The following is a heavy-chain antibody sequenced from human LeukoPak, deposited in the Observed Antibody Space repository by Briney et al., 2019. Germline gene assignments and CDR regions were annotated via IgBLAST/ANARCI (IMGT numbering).Heavy chain of an antibody. CDR2: INWDSDNI. CDR3: AKGGGWFCYFDY. Sequence: GGSLRLSCAASGFTFHDFAMHWVRQAPGKGLEWVSGINWDSDNIAYADSVKGRFTISRDNAKNSLYLQMNNPRAEDTAFYYCAKGGGWFCYFDYWGQGTLVTVSS. D-gene: IGHD6-19*01. J-gene: IGHJ4*02. CDR1: GFTFHDFA. V-gene: IGHV3-9*01.